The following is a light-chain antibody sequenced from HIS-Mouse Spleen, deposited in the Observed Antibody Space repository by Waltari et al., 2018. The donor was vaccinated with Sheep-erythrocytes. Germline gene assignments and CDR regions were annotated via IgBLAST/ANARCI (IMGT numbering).Light chain of an antibody. J-gene: IGLJ3*02. CDR2: EVS. Sequence: QSALTQPHSASGSPGQSVTISCTGTSSDVGGYNYVPWYQQPPGKAPKLMMHEVSKRPSGVPEPFSGSKSGNTASLTVSGLQAEDEADYYGSSYAGSNNWVFGGGTKLTVL. V-gene: IGLV2-8*01. CDR3: SSYAGSNNWV. CDR1: SSDVGGYNY.